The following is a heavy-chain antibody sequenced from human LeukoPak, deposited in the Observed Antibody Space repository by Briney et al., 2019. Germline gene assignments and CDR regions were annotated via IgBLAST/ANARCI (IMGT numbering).Heavy chain of an antibody. D-gene: IGHD3-10*01. CDR1: GGTFSSYA. Sequence: SVKVSCKASGGTFSSYAISWVRQAPGQGLEWMGGIIPIFGTANYAQKFQGRVTITADESTSTVYMELSSVRSEDTAVYYCARDQTILRTGSYYTWFDPWGQGTLVTVSS. CDR2: IIPIFGTA. J-gene: IGHJ5*02. CDR3: ARDQTILRTGSYYTWFDP. V-gene: IGHV1-69*13.